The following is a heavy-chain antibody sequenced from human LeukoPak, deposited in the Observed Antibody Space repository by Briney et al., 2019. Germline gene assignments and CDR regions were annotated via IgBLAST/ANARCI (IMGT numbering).Heavy chain of an antibody. CDR3: AXXDPGXXXXXGXXXXX. Sequence: SETLSLTCTVSGGSISSGSYYWSWIRQPAGRGLEWIGRIYTSGSTNYNPSLKSRVTISVDTSRNQFSPKLSSVTAADTSVYYXAXXDPGXXXXXGXXXXXXGQXTLVXVSS. CDR2: IYTSGST. CDR1: GGSISSGSYY. J-gene: IGHJ4*02. V-gene: IGHV4-61*02.